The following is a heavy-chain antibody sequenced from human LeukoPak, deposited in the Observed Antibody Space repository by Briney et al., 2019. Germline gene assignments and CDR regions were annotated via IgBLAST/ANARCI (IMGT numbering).Heavy chain of an antibody. V-gene: IGHV1-46*01. Sequence: GASVKVSCKASGYTFTSYYMHWVRQAPGQGLEWMGIINPSGGSITYAQKFQGRVTMTRDTSTSTVFMELSSLRSEDTAVYYCARGGYSYGHGDCWGQGTLVTVSS. J-gene: IGHJ4*02. CDR3: ARGGYSYGHGDC. D-gene: IGHD5-18*01. CDR2: INPSGGSI. CDR1: GYTFTSYY.